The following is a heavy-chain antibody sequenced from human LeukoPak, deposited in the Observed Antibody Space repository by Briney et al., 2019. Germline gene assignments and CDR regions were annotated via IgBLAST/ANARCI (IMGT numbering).Heavy chain of an antibody. CDR2: ISGSGGNT. J-gene: IGHJ4*02. V-gene: IGHV3-23*01. D-gene: IGHD2-21*01. CDR1: GFTFSDYY. Sequence: PGGSLRLSCAASGFTFSDYYMSWIRQAPGKGLEWVSAISGSGGNTFYADSVKGRFTISRDNSRNTLYLQMNNLRAEDTAVYYCAKRLCGGDCYGNDYWGQGTLVTVSS. CDR3: AKRLCGGDCYGNDY.